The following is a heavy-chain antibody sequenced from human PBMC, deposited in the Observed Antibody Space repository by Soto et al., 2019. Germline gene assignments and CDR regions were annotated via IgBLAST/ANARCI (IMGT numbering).Heavy chain of an antibody. Sequence: EVQLVESGGGLVKPGGSLRLSCAASGFTFSSYSMNWVRQAPGKGLEWVSSISSSSSYIYYADSVKGRFTISRDNAKNSLYLQKKSLRAEEKAVDYCDGDEELLWFGGLLGADYYYYGMDVWGQGTTVTVSS. J-gene: IGHJ6*02. CDR2: ISSSSSYI. D-gene: IGHD3-10*01. CDR3: DGDEELLWFGGLLGADYYYYGMDV. V-gene: IGHV3-21*01. CDR1: GFTFSSYS.